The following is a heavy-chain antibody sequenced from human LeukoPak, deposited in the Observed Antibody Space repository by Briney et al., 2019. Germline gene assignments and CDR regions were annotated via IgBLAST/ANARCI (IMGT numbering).Heavy chain of an antibody. Sequence: GGSLRLSCAASGFTFNSYWMHWVRQVPGKGLVWVSRINSDGSRTNYVDSAKGRFTISRDNAKNTLFLQMNTLRTEDTAVYYCARDSGPLYAKTGYYKGMECDYWGQGTLVTVSS. V-gene: IGHV3-74*01. CDR1: GFTFNSYW. CDR3: ARDSGPLYAKTGYYKGMECDY. D-gene: IGHD3-9*01. J-gene: IGHJ4*02. CDR2: INSDGSRT.